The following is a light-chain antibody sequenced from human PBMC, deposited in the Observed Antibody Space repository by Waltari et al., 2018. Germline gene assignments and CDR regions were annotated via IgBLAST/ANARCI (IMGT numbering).Light chain of an antibody. CDR1: SGSLSSTSY. CDR3: LLYMGSGIWV. Sequence: QTVVTQEPSLSMSPGGTVTLTCALSSGSLSSTSYASWYQQSPGQTPRTLVYKANILASGVPARFSGSVLGNKAVLIITGAQSEDESNYYCLLYMGSGIWVFGGGTKLTVL. CDR2: KAN. J-gene: IGLJ3*02. V-gene: IGLV8-61*01.